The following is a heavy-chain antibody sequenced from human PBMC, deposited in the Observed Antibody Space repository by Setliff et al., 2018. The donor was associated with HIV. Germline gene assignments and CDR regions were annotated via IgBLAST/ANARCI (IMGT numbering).Heavy chain of an antibody. D-gene: IGHD5-18*01. V-gene: IGHV4-61*02. CDR2: IYTSGST. J-gene: IGHJ4*02. Sequence: SETLSLTCTVSGGSISSGGYYWSWIRQPAGKGLEWIGRIYTSGSTKYNPSLKSRLTISVDTSKNQFSLKLRSVTAADTAAYYCAREIPYSFGYYFDYWGQGTLVTVLL. CDR3: AREIPYSFGYYFDY. CDR1: GGSISSGGYY.